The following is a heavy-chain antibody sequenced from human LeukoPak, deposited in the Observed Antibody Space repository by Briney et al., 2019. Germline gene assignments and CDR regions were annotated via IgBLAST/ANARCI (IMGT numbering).Heavy chain of an antibody. CDR3: TRVHSSGQLETFDY. V-gene: IGHV3-21*01. Sequence: GGSLRLSCATSGFTFSSYSMNWVRQAPGRGLEWVSSVTTSSSYIYYADSVKGRFTSSRDNAKNSLYLQMNSLRAEDTAVYYCTRVHSSGQLETFDYWGQGTLVTVSS. D-gene: IGHD6-19*01. J-gene: IGHJ4*02. CDR1: GFTFSSYS. CDR2: VTTSSSYI.